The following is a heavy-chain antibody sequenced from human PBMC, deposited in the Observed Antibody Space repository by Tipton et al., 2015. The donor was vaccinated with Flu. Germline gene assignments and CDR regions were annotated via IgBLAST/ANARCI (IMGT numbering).Heavy chain of an antibody. J-gene: IGHJ4*02. Sequence: MQLVQSGAEVKRPGESLKISCKISGYRFTNYWIGWVRQMPGKGLEWMGIIDPGDSDTRYSPSFQGQVTISADKSINTAYLQWGSRKASDTAIYYCAGTRTAAVGASFDYWGQGTLVTVSS. CDR1: GYRFTNYW. CDR2: IDPGDSDT. CDR3: AGTRTAAVGASFDY. V-gene: IGHV5-51*01. D-gene: IGHD2-2*01.